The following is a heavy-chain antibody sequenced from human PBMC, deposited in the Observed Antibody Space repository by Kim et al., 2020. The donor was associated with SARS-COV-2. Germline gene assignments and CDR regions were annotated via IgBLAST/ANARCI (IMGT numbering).Heavy chain of an antibody. CDR1: GFTFSSYE. CDR2: ISSSGSTI. Sequence: GGSLRLSCAASGFTFSSYEMNWVRQAPGKGLEWVSYISSSGSTIYYADSVKGRFTISRDNAKNSLYLQMNSLRAEDTAVYYCARDLGGEQLVPFDYWGQGTLVTVSS. V-gene: IGHV3-48*03. D-gene: IGHD6-6*01. J-gene: IGHJ4*02. CDR3: ARDLGGEQLVPFDY.